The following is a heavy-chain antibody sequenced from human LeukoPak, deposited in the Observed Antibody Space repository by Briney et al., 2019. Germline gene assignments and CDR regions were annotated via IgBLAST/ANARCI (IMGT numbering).Heavy chain of an antibody. CDR1: GFTFSSYE. CDR3: AREVAAAGIGGNWFDP. J-gene: IGHJ5*02. Sequence: GGSLRLSCAASGFTFSSYEMNWVRQAPGEGLEWVSYISSSGSTIYYADSVKGRFTISRDNAKNSLYLQMNSLRAEDTAVYYCAREVAAAGIGGNWFDPWGQGTLVTVSS. D-gene: IGHD6-13*01. CDR2: ISSSGSTI. V-gene: IGHV3-48*03.